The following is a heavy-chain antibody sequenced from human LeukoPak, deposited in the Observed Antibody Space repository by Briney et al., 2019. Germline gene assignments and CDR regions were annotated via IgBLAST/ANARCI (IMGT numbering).Heavy chain of an antibody. CDR2: ISNRGGTT. Sequence: PGGSLRLSCAASGFTFSSYGMSWVRQAPGKGLELVSSISNRGGTTYYADSVKGRFTISRDNSENTLSLQMNSLRGDDTAVYYCAKRDESGLYFFHYWGQGTLVTVSS. CDR3: AKRDESGLYFFHY. CDR1: GFTFSSYG. V-gene: IGHV3-23*01. J-gene: IGHJ4*02. D-gene: IGHD6-25*01.